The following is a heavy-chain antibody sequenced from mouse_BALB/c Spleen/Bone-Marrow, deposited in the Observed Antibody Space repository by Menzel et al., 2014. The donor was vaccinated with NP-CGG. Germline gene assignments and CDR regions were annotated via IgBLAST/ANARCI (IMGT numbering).Heavy chain of an antibody. J-gene: IGHJ4*01. D-gene: IGHD1-1*01. Sequence: VQLVESGAELMRPGSSVKISCKASGYAFSNYWMNWVKQRPGQGLEWIGQIYPGDGDTNYNGKFKGKATLTADKSSSTAYMQLSSLTSEDSAVYFCARRDGSTYYYAMDYWGQGTSVTVSS. CDR2: IYPGDGDT. CDR1: GYAFSNYW. CDR3: ARRDGSTYYYAMDY. V-gene: IGHV1-80*01.